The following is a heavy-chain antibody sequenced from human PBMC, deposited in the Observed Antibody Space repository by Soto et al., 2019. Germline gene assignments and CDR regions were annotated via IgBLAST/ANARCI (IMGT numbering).Heavy chain of an antibody. J-gene: IGHJ6*02. CDR1: GGPISSYY. CDR3: ARYYDFWSGYWSPHYGMDV. Sequence: SETLSLTCTVSGGPISSYYWSWIRQPPWKGLEWIGYIYYSGSTNYNPSLKSRVTISVDTSKNQFSLKLSSVTAADTAVYYCARYYDFWSGYWSPHYGMDVCGQGTTVTVCS. CDR2: IYYSGST. D-gene: IGHD3-3*01. V-gene: IGHV4-59*01.